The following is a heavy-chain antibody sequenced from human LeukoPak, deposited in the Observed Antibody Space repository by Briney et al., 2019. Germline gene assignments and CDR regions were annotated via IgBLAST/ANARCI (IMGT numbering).Heavy chain of an antibody. CDR3: ARHESSGQDFGFDY. V-gene: IGHV4-59*08. Sequence: SETLSLTCTVSGGSISSYYWSWIRQPPGKGLEWIGYIYHSGSTNYNPSLKSRVTISVDTSKNQFSLKLSSVTAADTAVYYCARHESSGQDFGFDYWGQGTLVTVSS. D-gene: IGHD3-22*01. CDR2: IYHSGST. J-gene: IGHJ4*02. CDR1: GGSISSYY.